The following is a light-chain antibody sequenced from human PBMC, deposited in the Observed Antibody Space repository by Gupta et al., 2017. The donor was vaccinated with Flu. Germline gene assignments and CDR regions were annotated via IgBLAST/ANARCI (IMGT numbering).Light chain of an antibody. CDR2: ENN. CDR1: SFNVGNNY. J-gene: IGLJ3*02. Sequence: QSVLTQPPSVSAAPGQKVTISCSGSSFNVGNNYVSWYQHLPGTAPKLLIYENNKRPSGIPDRFSGSKSGTSATLGISGLQTGDEADYFCGTWDSSLSAGVFGGGTKQTVL. CDR3: GTWDSSLSAGV. V-gene: IGLV1-51*02.